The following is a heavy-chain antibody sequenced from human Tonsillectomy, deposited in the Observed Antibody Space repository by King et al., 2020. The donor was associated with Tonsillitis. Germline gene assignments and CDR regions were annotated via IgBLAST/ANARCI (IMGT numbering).Heavy chain of an antibody. J-gene: IGHJ4*02. D-gene: IGHD3-3*01. V-gene: IGHV3-23*04. Sequence: VQLVESGGGLVQPGGSLRLSCAVSGFTFSSYAMSWVRQAPGKGLEWVSGISSSGGNTYHADSVKGRFTISRDNSKNTLYLQMSSLRVEDTAVYYCAKDWSADYWGQGTPVTVSS. CDR2: ISSSGGNT. CDR1: GFTFSSYA. CDR3: AKDWSADY.